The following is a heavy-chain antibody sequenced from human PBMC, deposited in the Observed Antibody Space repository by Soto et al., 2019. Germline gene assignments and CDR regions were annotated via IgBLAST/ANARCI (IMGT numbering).Heavy chain of an antibody. CDR1: GGSISSGGYS. J-gene: IGHJ6*02. Sequence: SENLSLTCAVSGGSISSGGYSWSWIRQPPGKSLEWIGDIYHSGSTYYNPSLKSRVTISVDRSKNQYTLNLCSVTAAVTAVYYCARGTHGGMEVWGQGTTVTVSS. V-gene: IGHV4-30-2*01. CDR2: IYHSGST. CDR3: ARGTHGGMEV.